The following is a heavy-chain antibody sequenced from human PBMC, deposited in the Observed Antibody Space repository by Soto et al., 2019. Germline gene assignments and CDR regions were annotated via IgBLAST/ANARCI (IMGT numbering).Heavy chain of an antibody. V-gene: IGHV4-61*01. J-gene: IGHJ4*02. CDR3: ARDFAYFDS. Sequence: QVQLQESGPGLVKPSETLSLTCTVSGGSFKSGSYSWSWIRQPPGKGLEWIGYVYHTGRTSYNPSLKSRVCISMATSTNQFSLNLDSVTAADTAVYFCARDFAYFDSWGQGTLVTVSS. CDR1: GGSFKSGSYS. CDR2: VYHTGRT. D-gene: IGHD3-3*01.